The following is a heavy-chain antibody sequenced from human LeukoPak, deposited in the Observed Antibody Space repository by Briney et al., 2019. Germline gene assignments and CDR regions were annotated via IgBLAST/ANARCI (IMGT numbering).Heavy chain of an antibody. Sequence: PGGSLRLSCAASAFTFSDYYMSWVRQAPGKGLEWVSYISSSGSAIYYADSVKGRFTISRDNAKNSLYLQMSSLRVEDTAVYYCARDPRGITALVDYFDYWGQGTLVTVSS. CDR3: ARDPRGITALVDYFDY. J-gene: IGHJ4*02. CDR2: ISSSGSAI. CDR1: AFTFSDYY. V-gene: IGHV3-11*01. D-gene: IGHD5-18*01.